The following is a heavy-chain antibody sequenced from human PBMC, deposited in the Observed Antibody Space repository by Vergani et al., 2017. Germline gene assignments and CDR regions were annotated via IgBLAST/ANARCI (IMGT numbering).Heavy chain of an antibody. CDR1: GFTFSSYS. CDR3: ARVFDYSNYFDY. J-gene: IGHJ4*02. CDR2: ISSISSII. Sequence: EVQLVESGGGLVQPGGSLRLSCAASGFTFSSYSMNWVRQAPVKGLEWVSYISSISSIIYYADSVKGRFTISRDNAKKSLYLQMNSLRAEDTAVYYCARVFDYSNYFDYWGQGKMVNVS. D-gene: IGHD4-11*01. V-gene: IGHV3-48*01.